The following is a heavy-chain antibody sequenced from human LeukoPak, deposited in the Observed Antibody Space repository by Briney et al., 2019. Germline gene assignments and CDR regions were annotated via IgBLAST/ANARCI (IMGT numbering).Heavy chain of an antibody. Sequence: GASVKVSCKASGYTFTRSGISWVRQAPGQGLEWMGWFSAYNGNTTYAQTLQGRVTKTTDTSTSTAYMGLRSLRSDDTAMYYGARDTSIAAAGNWFDPWGQGTLVTVSS. CDR1: GYTFTRSG. D-gene: IGHD6-13*01. J-gene: IGHJ5*02. CDR2: FSAYNGNT. CDR3: ARDTSIAAAGNWFDP. V-gene: IGHV1-18*01.